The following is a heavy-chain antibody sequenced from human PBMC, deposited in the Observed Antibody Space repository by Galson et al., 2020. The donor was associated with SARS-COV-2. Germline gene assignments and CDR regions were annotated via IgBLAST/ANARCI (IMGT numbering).Heavy chain of an antibody. CDR3: ARDLEEVGGMDV. CDR1: GFTVSSNY. V-gene: IGHV3-53*04. Sequence: ESLKISCAASGFTVSSNYMSWVRQAPGKGLEWVSVIYSGGSTYYADSVKGRFTISRHNSKNTLYLQMNSLRAEDTAVYYCARDLEEVGGMDVWGQGTTVTVSS. CDR2: IYSGGST. J-gene: IGHJ6*02.